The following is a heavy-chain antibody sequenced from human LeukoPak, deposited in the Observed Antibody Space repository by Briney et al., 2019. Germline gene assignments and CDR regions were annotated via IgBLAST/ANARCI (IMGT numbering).Heavy chain of an antibody. D-gene: IGHD3-3*01. CDR2: IYHSGST. V-gene: IGHV4-4*02. CDR3: ARGGYDFWSGYYYYYYMDV. CDR1: GGSISSSNW. J-gene: IGHJ6*03. Sequence: SETLSLTCAVSGGSISSSNWWSWVRQPPGKGLEWIGEIYHSGSTKYNPSLKSRVTISEGKSKNQFSLKLSSVTAADTAVYYCARGGYDFWSGYYYYYYMDVWGKGTTVTVSS.